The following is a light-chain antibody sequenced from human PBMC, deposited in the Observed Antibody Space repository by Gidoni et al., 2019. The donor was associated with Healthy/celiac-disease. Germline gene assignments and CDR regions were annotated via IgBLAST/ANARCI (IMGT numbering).Light chain of an antibody. Sequence: QSALTQPRSVSGSPGQSVTISCTGTSSDVGGYNYGSWYQQHPGKAPKLMIYDVSTRPSGVPDRFSGSKSGNTASLTISGLQAEDEADYYCCSYAGSFHWVFGGGTKLTVL. V-gene: IGLV2-11*01. CDR1: SSDVGGYNY. J-gene: IGLJ3*02. CDR2: DVS. CDR3: CSYAGSFHWV.